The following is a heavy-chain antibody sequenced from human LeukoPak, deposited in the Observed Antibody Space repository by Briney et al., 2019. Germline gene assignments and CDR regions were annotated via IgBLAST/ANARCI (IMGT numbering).Heavy chain of an antibody. CDR2: ISSSGSTI. D-gene: IGHD4-17*01. V-gene: IGHV3-11*04. CDR1: GFTFSDYY. Sequence: GGSLRLSCAASGFTFSDYYMSWIRQAPGKGLEWVSYISSSGSTIYYADSVKGRFTISRDNAKNSLYLQMNSLRAEDTAVYYCARDYPHDYGDYTFDLWGRGTLVTVSS. J-gene: IGHJ2*01. CDR3: ARDYPHDYGDYTFDL.